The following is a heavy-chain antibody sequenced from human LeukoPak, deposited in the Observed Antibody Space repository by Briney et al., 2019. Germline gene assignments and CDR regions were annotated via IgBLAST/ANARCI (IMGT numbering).Heavy chain of an antibody. CDR1: GFTLSTYW. D-gene: IGHD6-19*01. CDR2: INSDGSRT. CDR3: AREDTSGWSLFDY. J-gene: IGHJ4*02. Sequence: GGSLRLSCAASGFTLSTYWMHWVRQGPGKGLVWVSCINSDGSRTTYADSVKGRFTISRDISKNTLYLQMNNLRAEDTAVYYCAREDTSGWSLFDYWGQGTLVTVSS. V-gene: IGHV3-74*01.